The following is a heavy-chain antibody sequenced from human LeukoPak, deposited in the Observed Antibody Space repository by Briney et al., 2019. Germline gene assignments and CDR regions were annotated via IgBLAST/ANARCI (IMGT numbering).Heavy chain of an antibody. D-gene: IGHD3-10*01. CDR1: GYTFTGYY. CDR3: ARDTHGYYGSGSFDY. J-gene: IGHJ4*02. CDR2: ISYDGSNK. Sequence: SCKASGYTFTGYYMHWVRQAPGKGLEWVAVISYDGSNKYYADSVRGRFTISRDNSKNTLYPQMNSLRAEDTAVYYCARDTHGYYGSGSFDYWGQGTLVTVSS. V-gene: IGHV3-30*04.